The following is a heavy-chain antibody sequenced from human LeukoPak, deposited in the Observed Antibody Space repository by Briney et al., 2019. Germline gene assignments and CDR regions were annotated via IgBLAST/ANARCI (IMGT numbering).Heavy chain of an antibody. Sequence: SETLSLTCTVSGGSISSSSYYWGWIRQPPGKGLEWIGSIYYSGSTYYNPSLKSRVTISVDTSKNQFSLKLSSVTAADTAVYYCATSPLRGTMIVVVITTPDAFDIWGQGTMVTVSS. CDR3: ATSPLRGTMIVVVITTPDAFDI. V-gene: IGHV4-39*07. D-gene: IGHD3-22*01. J-gene: IGHJ3*02. CDR2: IYYSGST. CDR1: GGSISSSSYY.